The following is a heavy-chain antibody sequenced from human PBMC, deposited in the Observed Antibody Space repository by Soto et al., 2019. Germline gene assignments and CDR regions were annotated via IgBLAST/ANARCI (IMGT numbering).Heavy chain of an antibody. D-gene: IGHD1-26*01. J-gene: IGHJ4*02. CDR3: ARSYCTNGKCDQGVSAAPDY. Sequence: LVKVSCKASGFTFTSSAVQWVRQARGQRLEWIGWIVVGSGNTNYAQKFQERVTITRDMSTSTAYMELSSLRSEDTAVYYCARSYCTNGKCDQGVSAAPDYWGQGTQVTVSS. CDR2: IVVGSGNT. CDR1: GFTFTSSA. V-gene: IGHV1-58*01.